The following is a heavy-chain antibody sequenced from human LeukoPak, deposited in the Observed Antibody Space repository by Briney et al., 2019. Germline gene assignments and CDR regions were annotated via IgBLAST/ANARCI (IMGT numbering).Heavy chain of an antibody. V-gene: IGHV1-58*01. Sequence: SVKVSCKASGFTFTSSAVQWVRQARGKRLEWIGWIVVGSGNTNYAQKFQERVTITRDMSTSTAYMELSSLRSEDTAVYYCAADPYYYDSSGSPLSVGFDYWGQGTLVTVSS. CDR2: IVVGSGNT. CDR1: GFTFTSSA. J-gene: IGHJ4*02. D-gene: IGHD3-22*01. CDR3: AADPYYYDSSGSPLSVGFDY.